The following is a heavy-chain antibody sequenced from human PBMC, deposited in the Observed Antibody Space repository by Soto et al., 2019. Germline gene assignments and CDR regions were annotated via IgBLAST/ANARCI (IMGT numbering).Heavy chain of an antibody. V-gene: IGHV1-18*01. CDR3: ARDMAIATGVRPSDH. CDR1: GYSFINYG. J-gene: IGHJ1*01. CDR2: ISAYNGNT. D-gene: IGHD5-12*01. Sequence: ASVKVSCKTSGYSFINYGLNWVRQAPGQGLEWMGWISAYNGNTNYAQKVQGRVTLTTDTSTSTAFLELRSLRSDDTAVYYCARDMAIATGVRPSDHWGQGTLVTVSS.